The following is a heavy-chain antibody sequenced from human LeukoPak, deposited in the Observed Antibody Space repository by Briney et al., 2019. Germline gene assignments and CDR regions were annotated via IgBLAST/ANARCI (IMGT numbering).Heavy chain of an antibody. D-gene: IGHD5-12*01. CDR1: GGSISSGGYY. Sequence: ASETLSLTCEVSGGSISSGGYYWNWIRQPPGKGLEWIGYIYYSGSTIYNPSLKSRVTISVDTSNNQFSLKLTSATAADTAVYYCARGDDYKSTLFHYWGQGTLVSVSS. V-gene: IGHV4-61*08. J-gene: IGHJ4*02. CDR2: IYYSGST. CDR3: ARGDDYKSTLFHY.